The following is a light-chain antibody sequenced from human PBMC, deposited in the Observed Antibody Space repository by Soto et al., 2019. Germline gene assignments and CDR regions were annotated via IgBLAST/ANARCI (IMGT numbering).Light chain of an antibody. Sequence: GDRVTISCRASTGIRTDLSWYQQKPGKVPKVLIYAATSLHSGVPSRFSGSGSGTDFTLTISSLQPEDFATYYCLQDYNYPWTFGQGTKVDIK. CDR2: AAT. CDR1: TGIRTD. CDR3: LQDYNYPWT. V-gene: IGKV1-6*01. J-gene: IGKJ1*01.